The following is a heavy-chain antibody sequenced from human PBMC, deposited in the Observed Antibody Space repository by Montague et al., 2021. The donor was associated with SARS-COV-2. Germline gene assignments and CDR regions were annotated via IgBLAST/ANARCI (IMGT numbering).Heavy chain of an antibody. Sequence: SETLSLTCAVYGGSFSGYYWSWIRQPPGKGLEWIGEINHRGSTKYNPSLKSRVGMSFDKSWNQFSLRLTSVTAADTAIYYCARRGCGRSDLAYWGQGTLVTVSS. D-gene: IGHD1-26*01. J-gene: IGHJ4*02. CDR1: GGSFSGYY. V-gene: IGHV4-34*01. CDR3: ARRGCGRSDLAY. CDR2: INHRGST.